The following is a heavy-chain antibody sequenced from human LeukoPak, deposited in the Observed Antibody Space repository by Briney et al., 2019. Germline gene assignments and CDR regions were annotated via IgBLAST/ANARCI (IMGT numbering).Heavy chain of an antibody. V-gene: IGHV1-69*04. CDR1: GGTFSSYA. CDR2: IIPILGIA. J-gene: IGHJ4*02. D-gene: IGHD1-26*01. Sequence: SVKVSCTASGGTFSSYAISWVRQAPGQGLEWMGRIIPILGIANYAQKFQGRVTITADKSTSTAYMELSSLRSEDTAVYYCARERELLAGPYFDYWGQGTLVTVSS. CDR3: ARERELLAGPYFDY.